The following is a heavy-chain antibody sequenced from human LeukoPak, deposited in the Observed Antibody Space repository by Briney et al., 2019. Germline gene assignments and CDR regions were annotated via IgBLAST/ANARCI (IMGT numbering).Heavy chain of an antibody. CDR1: GYTFTGYY. CDR2: INPKSGGT. J-gene: IGHJ5*02. CDR3: AREVVRLLWFGDPLAWFDP. Sequence: ASVKVSCKASGYTFTGYYMHWVRQAPGQGLEWMGWINPKSGGTNYAQKLQGRVTMTTDTSTSTAYMELRSLRSDDTAVYYCAREVVRLLWFGDPLAWFDPWGQGTLVTVSS. V-gene: IGHV1-2*02. D-gene: IGHD3-10*01.